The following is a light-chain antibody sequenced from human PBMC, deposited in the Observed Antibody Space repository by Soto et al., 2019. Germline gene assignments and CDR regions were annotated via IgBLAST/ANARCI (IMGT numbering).Light chain of an antibody. CDR1: QSILDRSKNKYY. CDR3: QQYFNSPWP. V-gene: IGKV4-1*01. CDR2: WAS. J-gene: IGKJ1*01. Sequence: DIVMTQSPDSLAVSLGERATFNCKSSQSILDRSKNKYYLAWYQQKSGQPPKLLIYWASLREPGVPDRFTGSGSGTDSTLTISSLQAEDVEVYYCQQYFNSPWPVGQGTNVDSK.